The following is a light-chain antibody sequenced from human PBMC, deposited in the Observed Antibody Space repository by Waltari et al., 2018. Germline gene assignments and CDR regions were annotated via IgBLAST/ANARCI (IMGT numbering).Light chain of an antibody. CDR1: LNIRTW. CDR3: QQYSSFPRT. Sequence: DIQMTQSPSTVSASVGDRVTTTCRASLNIRTWLAWYQQKPGKAPKPLIYDASSLESGVPSRFSGSGSGTEFTLTISSLQADDFATYYCQQYSSFPRTFGQGTKVEI. V-gene: IGKV1-5*01. J-gene: IGKJ1*01. CDR2: DAS.